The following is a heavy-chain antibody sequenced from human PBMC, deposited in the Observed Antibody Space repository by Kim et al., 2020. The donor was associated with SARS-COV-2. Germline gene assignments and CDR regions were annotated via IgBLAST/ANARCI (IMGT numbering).Heavy chain of an antibody. J-gene: IGHJ3*02. V-gene: IGHV3-7*04. Sequence: YVDTMKGQLTISRDNAQSSRYLHMTSLRAEETAVYYCARAVAGRIDAFDIWGQGTMVTVSS. CDR3: ARAVAGRIDAFDI. D-gene: IGHD6-19*01.